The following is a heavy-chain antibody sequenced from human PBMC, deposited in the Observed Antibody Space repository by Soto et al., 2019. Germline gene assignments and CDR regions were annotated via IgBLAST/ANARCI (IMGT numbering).Heavy chain of an antibody. CDR2: ISGSGGST. J-gene: IGHJ3*02. D-gene: IGHD4-17*01. CDR1: GFTFSSYA. V-gene: IGHV3-23*01. Sequence: HPGGSLRLSCAASGFTFSSYAMSWVRQAPGKGLEWVSAISGSGGSTYYADSVKGRFTISRDNSKNTLYLQMNSLRAEDTAVYYCAKVFRLRPYGEGIDAFDIWGQGTMVTVSS. CDR3: AKVFRLRPYGEGIDAFDI.